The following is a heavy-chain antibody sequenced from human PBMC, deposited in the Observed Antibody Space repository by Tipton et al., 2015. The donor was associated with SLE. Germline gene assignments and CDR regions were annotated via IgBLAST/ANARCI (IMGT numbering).Heavy chain of an antibody. CDR1: GGSFSGYY. D-gene: IGHD3-10*01. V-gene: IGHV4-34*01. CDR3: ATPFGDRGY. CDR2: INHSGST. J-gene: IGHJ4*02. Sequence: TLSLTCAVYGGSFSGYYWSWIRQPPGKGLEWIGEINHSGSTNYNPSLKSRVTISVDTSKNQFSLKLSSVTAADTAVYYCATPFGDRGYWGQGTLVTVSS.